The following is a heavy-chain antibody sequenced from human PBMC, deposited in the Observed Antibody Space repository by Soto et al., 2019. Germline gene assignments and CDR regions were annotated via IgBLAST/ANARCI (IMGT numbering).Heavy chain of an antibody. CDR3: ARDSGSTYYYGMDV. CDR1: GFTFSSYG. Sequence: GGSLRLSCAASGFTFSSYGMHWIRQAPGKGLEWVAVISYDGSNKYYADSVKGRFTISRDNSKNTLYLQMNSLRAEDTAVYYCARDSGSTYYYGMDVWGQGTTVTVSS. CDR2: ISYDGSNK. D-gene: IGHD3-10*01. J-gene: IGHJ6*02. V-gene: IGHV3-30*03.